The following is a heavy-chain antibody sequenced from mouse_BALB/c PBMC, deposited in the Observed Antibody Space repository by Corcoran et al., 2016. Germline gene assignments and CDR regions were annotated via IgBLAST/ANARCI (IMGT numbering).Heavy chain of an antibody. CDR2: ILPGSGST. CDR3: ARGRPITTAYYVDD. J-gene: IGHJ2*01. D-gene: IGHD1-2*01. V-gene: IGHV1-9*01. Sequence: QVQLQQSGAELMKPGASVKISCKATGYTFSSYWIEWVKQRPGHGLEWIGEILPGSGSTNYNAKFKGKATFTADTSSNTAYMQLSSLTSEDSAVYYCARGRPITTAYYVDDWGQGTTLTVAS. CDR1: GYTFSSYW.